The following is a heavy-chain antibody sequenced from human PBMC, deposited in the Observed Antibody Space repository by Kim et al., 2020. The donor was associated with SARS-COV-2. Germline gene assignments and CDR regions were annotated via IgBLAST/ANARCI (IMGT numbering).Heavy chain of an antibody. V-gene: IGHV3-30*18. CDR2: ISYDGSNK. J-gene: IGHJ1*01. Sequence: GGSLRLSCAASGFTFSSYGMHWVRQAPGKGLEWVAVISYDGSNKYYADSVKGRFTISRDNSKNTLYLQMNSLRAEDTAVYYCAKSNYDSMSEYFQHWGQGTLVTVSS. CDR3: AKSNYDSMSEYFQH. D-gene: IGHD3-22*01. CDR1: GFTFSSYG.